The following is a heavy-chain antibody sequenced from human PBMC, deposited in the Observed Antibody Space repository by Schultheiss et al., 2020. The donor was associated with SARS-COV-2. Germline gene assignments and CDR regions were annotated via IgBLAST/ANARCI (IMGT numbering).Heavy chain of an antibody. CDR3: ARGRVDIVVVVAATANDFDS. V-gene: IGHV4-34*01. CDR2: INHSGST. CDR1: GGSFSGYY. J-gene: IGHJ4*02. Sequence: SETLSLTCAVYGGSFSGYYWSWIRQPPGKGLEWIGEINHSGSTNYNPSLKSRVTISVDTSKNQFSLKLSSVTAADTAVYYCARGRVDIVVVVAATANDFDSWGQGTLVTVAS. D-gene: IGHD2-15*01.